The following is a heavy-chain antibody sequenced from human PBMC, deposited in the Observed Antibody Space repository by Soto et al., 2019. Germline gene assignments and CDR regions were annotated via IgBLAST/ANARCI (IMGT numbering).Heavy chain of an antibody. CDR3: TCDGDYGLDY. J-gene: IGHJ4*02. CDR2: ISYDGTNT. CDR1: GFIFSHYG. V-gene: IGHV3-30*03. Sequence: GGSLRLSCAASGFIFSHYGMHWVRQAPGTGLEWVAVISYDGTNTSYADSVKGRFTISRDNSKNTLHLQMNSLRGEDTALYYCTCDGDYGLDYWGQGTLVTVSS. D-gene: IGHD4-17*01.